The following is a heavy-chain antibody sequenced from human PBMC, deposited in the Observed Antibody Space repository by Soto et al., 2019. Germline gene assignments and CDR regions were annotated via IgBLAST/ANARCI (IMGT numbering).Heavy chain of an antibody. Sequence: ASVKVSCKASGYTFTGYYMHGVRQAPGQGLEWMGWINPNSGGTNYAQKFQGRVTMTRETSISTAYMELSRLRSDDTAVYYCARVSIRRYSYDLFGYGGQGTLVTV. CDR3: ARVSIRRYSYDLFGY. CDR2: INPNSGGT. CDR1: GYTFTGYY. V-gene: IGHV1-2*02. D-gene: IGHD5-18*01. J-gene: IGHJ4*02.